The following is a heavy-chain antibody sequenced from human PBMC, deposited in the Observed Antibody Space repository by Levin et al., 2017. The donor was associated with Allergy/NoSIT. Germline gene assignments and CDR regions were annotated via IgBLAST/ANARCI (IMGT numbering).Heavy chain of an antibody. CDR2: IKSESDGGTT. Sequence: LSLTCAASGFTFSNAWMNWVRQAPGKGLEWVGRIKSESDGGTTDYAAPVKGRFTISRDDSQNILYLQMNSLETEDTAVYYCTTLPSGHKSLAVGGSYWGQGTLVTVSS. J-gene: IGHJ4*02. D-gene: IGHD6-19*01. V-gene: IGHV3-15*01. CDR3: TTLPSGHKSLAVGGSY. CDR1: GFTFSNAW.